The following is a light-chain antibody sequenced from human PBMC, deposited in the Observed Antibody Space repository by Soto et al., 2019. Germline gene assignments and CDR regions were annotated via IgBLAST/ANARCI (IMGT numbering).Light chain of an antibody. V-gene: IGKV3-20*01. CDR3: QQYDNWPWT. J-gene: IGKJ1*01. CDR1: QSVSSSY. CDR2: AAS. Sequence: EIVLTQSPGTLSLSPGERATLSCRASQSVSSSYLAWYQQKPGQAPRLLIYAASSSATGVPGRFSGSGSGTEFTLTISSLQSEDFAVYYCQQYDNWPWTFGQGTKVDIK.